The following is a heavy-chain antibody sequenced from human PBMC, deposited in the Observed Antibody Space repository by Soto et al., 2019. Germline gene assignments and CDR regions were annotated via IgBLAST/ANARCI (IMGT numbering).Heavy chain of an antibody. CDR1: GFTFSPYT. V-gene: IGHV3-21*01. J-gene: IGHJ6*02. CDR2: ISTGGT. Sequence: GGSLRLSCAASGFTFSPYTMNWVRQAPGKGLEWVSSISTGGTYPDSVRGRFTISRDNAKNSLFLQMSSLRADDTAVYYCARGEYSMDVWGQGTTVPVSS. CDR3: ARGEYSMDV.